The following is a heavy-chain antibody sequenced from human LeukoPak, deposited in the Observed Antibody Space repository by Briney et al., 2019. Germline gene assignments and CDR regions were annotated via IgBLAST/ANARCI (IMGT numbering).Heavy chain of an antibody. CDR1: GGSISSGSYY. Sequence: PSQTLSLTCTVSGGSISSGSYYWSWIRQPAGKGLEWIGRIYTSGSTYYNPSLKSRVTISVDTSKNQFSLKLSSVTAADTAVYYCAGPRELFFDYWGQGTLVTVSS. V-gene: IGHV4-61*02. CDR3: AGPRELFFDY. CDR2: IYTSGST. D-gene: IGHD1-26*01. J-gene: IGHJ4*02.